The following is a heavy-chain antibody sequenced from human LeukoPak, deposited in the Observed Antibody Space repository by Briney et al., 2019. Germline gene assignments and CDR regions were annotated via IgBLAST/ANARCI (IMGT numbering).Heavy chain of an antibody. Sequence: PSETLSLTCTVSGGSISSGNYWSWIRQPAGKGLEWIGRIYTSGSTNYNPSLKSRVTISVDTSKNQFSLKLSSATAADTAVYYCARDRIAAAGTYYGMDVWGQGTTVTVSS. CDR1: GGSISSGNY. CDR3: ARDRIAAAGTYYGMDV. D-gene: IGHD6-13*01. CDR2: IYTSGST. V-gene: IGHV4-61*02. J-gene: IGHJ6*02.